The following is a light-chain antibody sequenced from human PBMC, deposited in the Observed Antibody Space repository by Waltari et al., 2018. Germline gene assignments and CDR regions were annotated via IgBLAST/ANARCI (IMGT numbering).Light chain of an antibody. J-gene: IGLJ3*02. CDR2: DVR. Sequence: QSALTQPASVSGSPGQSVTIPCTGTTSPFDDSYYVSWSQQTPGKAPTPVMYDVRKRPSGVSNRFSGSKSGNTASLTISGLQADDEANYYCSSYAGSNSIVFGGGTRLTVL. V-gene: IGLV2-14*03. CDR3: SSYAGSNSIV. CDR1: TSPFDDSYY.